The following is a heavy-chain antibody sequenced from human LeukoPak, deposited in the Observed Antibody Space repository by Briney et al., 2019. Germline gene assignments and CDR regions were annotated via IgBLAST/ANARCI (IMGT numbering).Heavy chain of an antibody. CDR2: IDNGGSP. CDR3: ARDLGRVANDYYFDS. D-gene: IGHD4/OR15-4a*01. J-gene: IGHJ4*02. V-gene: IGHV4-59*11. Sequence: SETLSLTCTISGASISSHYWSWIRQPPGKELEWIGYIDNGGSPKYSPSLRSRVTISVVTSKNQFSLKLNSVTAADTAMYYCARDLGRVANDYYFDSWGQGTLVTVSS. CDR1: GASISSHY.